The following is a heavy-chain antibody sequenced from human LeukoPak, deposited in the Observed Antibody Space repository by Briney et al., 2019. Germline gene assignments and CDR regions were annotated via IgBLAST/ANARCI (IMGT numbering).Heavy chain of an antibody. V-gene: IGHV3-48*03. D-gene: IGHD3-22*01. CDR1: GFPFSTSE. J-gene: IGHJ3*02. CDR2: ISRSGSAI. CDR3: ARGLDYYDSSGYLTPDAFDI. Sequence: GSLRLSCAASGFPFSTSEMNWVRQAPGKGLEGVSYISRSGSAIYYSDSVKGRFTISRYNAKNSLYLQMNSLRAEDTAVYYCARGLDYYDSSGYLTPDAFDIWGQGTVVTVSS.